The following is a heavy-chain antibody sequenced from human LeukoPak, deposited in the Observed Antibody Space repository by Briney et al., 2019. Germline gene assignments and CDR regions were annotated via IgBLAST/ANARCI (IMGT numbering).Heavy chain of an antibody. CDR2: IYYSGST. D-gene: IGHD3-3*01. J-gene: IGHJ5*02. CDR3: ARYDFWSGCWFDP. Sequence: SETLSLTCTVSGGSISSYYWSWIRQPPGKGLEWIGYIYYSGSTNYNPSLKSRVTISVDTSKNQFSLKLSSVIAADTAVYYCARYDFWSGCWFDPWGQGTLVTVSS. V-gene: IGHV4-59*01. CDR1: GGSISSYY.